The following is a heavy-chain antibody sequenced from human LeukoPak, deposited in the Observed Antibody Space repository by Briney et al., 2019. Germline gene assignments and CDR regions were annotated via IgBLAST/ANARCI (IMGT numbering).Heavy chain of an antibody. CDR1: GFTFSSYA. CDR2: ISSSGGST. Sequence: GGSLRLSCAASGFTFSSYAMSWVRQAPGKGLEWVAAISSSGGSTDYADSVKGRFTISRDNSKKALYLQMNSLRAEDTAVYFCAKGSRDRDYYDSSGYYHDYWGQGTLVTVSS. V-gene: IGHV3-23*01. D-gene: IGHD3-22*01. J-gene: IGHJ4*02. CDR3: AKGSRDRDYYDSSGYYHDY.